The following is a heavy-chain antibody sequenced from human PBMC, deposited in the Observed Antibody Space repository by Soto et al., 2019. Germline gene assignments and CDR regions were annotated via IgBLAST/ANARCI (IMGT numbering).Heavy chain of an antibody. CDR2: ISAYNGNT. CDR3: ARESIGIAVPRDQHAV. J-gene: IGHJ1*01. D-gene: IGHD6-19*01. V-gene: IGHV1-18*01. CDR1: GYAFTSYG. Sequence: GASVKVSCKASGYAFTSYGISWVRQAPGQGREWMGWISAYNGNTNYAQKLQGRVTMTTDTSTSTAYMERRSLRSDDTAVYYCARESIGIAVPRDQHAVWGQGTLVTVAS.